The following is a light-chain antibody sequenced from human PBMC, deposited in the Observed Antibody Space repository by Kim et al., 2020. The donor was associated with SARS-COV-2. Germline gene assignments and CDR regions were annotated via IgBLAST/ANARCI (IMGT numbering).Light chain of an antibody. J-gene: IGKJ5*01. V-gene: IGKV3-20*01. Sequence: LSPGESGTLSWRASQSGSSSLAWYQQKPGQTLRLLLYGASSRAAGVPDRFSGSGSGTDFTLTISRLEPEDFAVYYCQQYGTLITFGQGTRLEIK. CDR1: QSGSSS. CDR2: GAS. CDR3: QQYGTLIT.